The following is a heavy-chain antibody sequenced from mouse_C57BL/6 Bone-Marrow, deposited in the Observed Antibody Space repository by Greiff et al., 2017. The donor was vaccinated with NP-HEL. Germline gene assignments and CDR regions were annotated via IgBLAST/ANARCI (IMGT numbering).Heavy chain of an antibody. CDR2: IYPGDGDT. CDR3: ARGAY. CDR1: GYEFRNYW. Sequence: VQLQQSGAELVKPGASVKISCKASGYEFRNYWMNWATQRPGKGLEWIGQIYPGDGDTNYNGKFKDKATLTADKSSSTAYMQRSRRTSEDSAVYFCARGAYWGQGTLVTVSA. J-gene: IGHJ3*01. V-gene: IGHV1-80*01.